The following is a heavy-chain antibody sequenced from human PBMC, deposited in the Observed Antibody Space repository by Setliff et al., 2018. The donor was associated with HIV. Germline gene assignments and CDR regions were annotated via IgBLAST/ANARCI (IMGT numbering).Heavy chain of an antibody. CDR3: ARGDRELHYFDWPRAGVDL. CDR2: INPSDDSR. V-gene: IGHV1-46*01. CDR1: GYTFTNFY. J-gene: IGHJ5*02. Sequence: GASVKVSCKASGYTFTNFYMHWVRQAPGQGLEWMGIINPSDDSRTYAQKFQGRVTMTRDTSTSTVYMELSSLRSEDTAVYYCARGDRELHYFDWPRAGVDLWGQGTLVTVSS. D-gene: IGHD3-9*01.